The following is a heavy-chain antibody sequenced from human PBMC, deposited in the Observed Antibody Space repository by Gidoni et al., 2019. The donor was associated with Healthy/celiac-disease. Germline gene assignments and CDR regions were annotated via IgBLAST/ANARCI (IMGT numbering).Heavy chain of an antibody. V-gene: IGHV4-39*01. Sequence: QLQLQESGPGLVKPSETLSLTCTVSGGSISSSSYYWGWIRQPPGKGLEWIGSIYYSGSTYYNPSLKSRVTISVDTSKNQFSLKLSSVTAADTAVYYCARQTRTTVTTSLVYWGQGTLVTVSS. CDR3: ARQTRTTVTTSLVY. J-gene: IGHJ4*02. CDR2: IYYSGST. D-gene: IGHD4-17*01. CDR1: GGSISSSSYY.